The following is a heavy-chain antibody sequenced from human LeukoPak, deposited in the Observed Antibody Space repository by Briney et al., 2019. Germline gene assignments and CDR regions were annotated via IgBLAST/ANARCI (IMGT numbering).Heavy chain of an antibody. J-gene: IGHJ4*02. CDR3: ASLAQRIAVPLSSFDS. Sequence: PSETLSLTCTVSGGSISSYYWSWIRQPPGKGLEWSGYIYYSGSTNYNPSLKSRVTISVDTSKNQFSLKLSSLTAAYTAVDYCASLAQRIAVPLSSFDSWGQGTLVTVSS. CDR1: GGSISSYY. D-gene: IGHD6-19*01. CDR2: IYYSGST. V-gene: IGHV4-59*08.